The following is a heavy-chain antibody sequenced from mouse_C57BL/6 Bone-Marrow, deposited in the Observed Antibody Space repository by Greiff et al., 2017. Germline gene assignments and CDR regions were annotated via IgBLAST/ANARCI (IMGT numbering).Heavy chain of an antibody. CDR3: ARRLGQGY. Sequence: QVQLQQPGAELVRPGTSVKLSCKASGYTFTSYWMHWVKQRPGQGLEWIGVIDPSDSYTNYNQKFKGKATLTVETSSSTAYMQLSSLTSEDSAVYYCARRLGQGYWGQGTTLTVSS. D-gene: IGHD4-1*01. CDR1: GYTFTSYW. CDR2: IDPSDSYT. V-gene: IGHV1-59*01. J-gene: IGHJ2*01.